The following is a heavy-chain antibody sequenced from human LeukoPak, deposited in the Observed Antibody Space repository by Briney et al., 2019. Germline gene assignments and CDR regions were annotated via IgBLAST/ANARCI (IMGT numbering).Heavy chain of an antibody. CDR2: ISYDGSNK. V-gene: IGHV3-30*04. CDR1: GFTFSSYA. J-gene: IGHJ4*02. D-gene: IGHD6-19*01. CDR3: ATTLGSGWKFDY. Sequence: GGSLRLSCAASGFTFSSYAMHWVRQAPGKGLEWVAVISYDGSNKYYADSVKGRFTISRDNSKNMVYLQMNSLRAEDTAVYYCATTLGSGWKFDYWGQGTLVTVSS.